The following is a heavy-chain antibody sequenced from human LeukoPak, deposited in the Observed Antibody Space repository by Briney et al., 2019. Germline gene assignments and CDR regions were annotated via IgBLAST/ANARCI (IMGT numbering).Heavy chain of an antibody. V-gene: IGHV4-59*01. J-gene: IGHJ4*02. CDR1: GGFISSYY. Sequence: SETLSLTCTVSGGFISSYYWSWIRQPPGKGLEWIGYIYYSGSTNYNPSLKSRVTISVDPSKNQFSLKLSSVTAADTAVYYCAIEDSSGYFPFDYWGQGTLVTVSS. CDR3: AIEDSSGYFPFDY. D-gene: IGHD3-22*01. CDR2: IYYSGST.